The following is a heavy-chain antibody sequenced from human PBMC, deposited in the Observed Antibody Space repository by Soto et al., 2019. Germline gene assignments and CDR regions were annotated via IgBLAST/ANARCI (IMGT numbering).Heavy chain of an antibody. V-gene: IGHV3-33*01. Sequence: QVQLAESGGGVVQPGRSLRLSCAASGFTLSSYGMHWVRQAPGKGLEWVAVIWYDGSNKYYADSVKGRFTISRDNSKNTLYLQMNSLRAEDTAVYYCARSNSGSYYELDYWGQGTLVTVSS. CDR2: IWYDGSNK. CDR1: GFTLSSYG. J-gene: IGHJ4*02. D-gene: IGHD1-26*01. CDR3: ARSNSGSYYELDY.